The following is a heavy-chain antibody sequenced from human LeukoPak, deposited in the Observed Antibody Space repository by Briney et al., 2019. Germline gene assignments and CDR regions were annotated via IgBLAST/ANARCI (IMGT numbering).Heavy chain of an antibody. CDR2: IKQDGSER. V-gene: IGHV3-7*01. J-gene: IGHJ4*02. CDR1: GFTYTNYW. CDR3: ARGSMHVYHLYTDY. Sequence: PGGSLRLSCAASGFTYTNYWVSWFRQAPGQGLEWVASIKQDGSERHYVDSVKGRFTISRDNAKNSLFLQLSSLRAEDTAVYYCARGSMHVYHLYTDYWGQGTLVTVSS. D-gene: IGHD3-16*01.